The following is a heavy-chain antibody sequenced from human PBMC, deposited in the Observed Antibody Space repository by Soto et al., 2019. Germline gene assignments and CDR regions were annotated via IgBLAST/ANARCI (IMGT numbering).Heavy chain of an antibody. D-gene: IGHD5-12*01. Sequence: ASVKVSGKASGGTFSSYAISWVRQAPGQGLEWMGGIIPIFGTANYAQKFQGRVTITADESTSTAYMELSSLRSEDTAVYYCASAVVATTNPYYYGMDVWGQGTTVTVSS. V-gene: IGHV1-69*13. CDR2: IIPIFGTA. CDR1: GGTFSSYA. CDR3: ASAVVATTNPYYYGMDV. J-gene: IGHJ6*02.